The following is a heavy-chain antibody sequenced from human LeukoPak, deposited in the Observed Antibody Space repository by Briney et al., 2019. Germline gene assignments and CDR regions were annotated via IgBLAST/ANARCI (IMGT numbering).Heavy chain of an antibody. D-gene: IGHD6-13*01. V-gene: IGHV4-34*01. Sequence: PSETLSLTCAVYGGSFSGYYWSWIRQPPGKGLEWIGEINHSGSTNYNLSLKSRVTISVDTSKNQFSLKLSSVTAADTAVYYCARGQSIAAAGVFSYWGQGTLVTVSS. CDR1: GGSFSGYY. CDR2: INHSGST. J-gene: IGHJ4*02. CDR3: ARGQSIAAAGVFSY.